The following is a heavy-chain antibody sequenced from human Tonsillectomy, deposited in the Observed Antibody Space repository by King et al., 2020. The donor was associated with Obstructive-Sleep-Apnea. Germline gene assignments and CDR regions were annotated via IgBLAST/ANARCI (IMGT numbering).Heavy chain of an antibody. Sequence: VQLQESGPGLVKTSQTLSLTCAVSGASVSRGDYYWSWIRQPPGKGLEWMGYISDSGSTYYNPSLKSGVTISVDKSKNQFSLKLSSVTAADTAVYYCARDYRETVRGVISPFDCWGQGTLVTVSS. CDR1: GASVSRGDYY. CDR3: ARDYRETVRGVISPFDC. D-gene: IGHD3-10*02. J-gene: IGHJ5*01. CDR2: ISDSGST. V-gene: IGHV4-30-4*01.